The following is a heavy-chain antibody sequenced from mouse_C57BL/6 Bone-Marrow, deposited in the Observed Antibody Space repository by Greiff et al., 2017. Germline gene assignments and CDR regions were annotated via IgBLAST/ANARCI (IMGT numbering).Heavy chain of an antibody. J-gene: IGHJ4*01. Sequence: EVQLQQSGPELVKPGASVKIPCKASGYTFTDYNMDWVKQSHGKSLEWIGDINPNNGGTIYNQKFKGKATLTVDKSSSTAYMELRSLTSEDTAVYYGARITTVVAAGAMGYWGQGTSVTVSS. V-gene: IGHV1-18*01. CDR2: INPNNGGT. CDR3: ARITTVVAAGAMGY. D-gene: IGHD1-1*01. CDR1: GYTFTDYN.